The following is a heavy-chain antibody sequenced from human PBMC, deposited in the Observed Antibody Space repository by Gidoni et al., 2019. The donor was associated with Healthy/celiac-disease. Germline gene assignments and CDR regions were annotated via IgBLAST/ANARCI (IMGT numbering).Heavy chain of an antibody. D-gene: IGHD3-22*01. Sequence: QVQLVESGGGVVQPGRSLRLSCAASGFIFSSYGMHWVRQAPGKGLEWVAVISYDGSNKYYADSVKGRFTISRDNSKNTLYLQMNSLRAEDTAVYYCAKAPNYYDSSGYFDYWGQGTLVTVSS. J-gene: IGHJ4*02. CDR1: GFIFSSYG. CDR3: AKAPNYYDSSGYFDY. CDR2: ISYDGSNK. V-gene: IGHV3-30*18.